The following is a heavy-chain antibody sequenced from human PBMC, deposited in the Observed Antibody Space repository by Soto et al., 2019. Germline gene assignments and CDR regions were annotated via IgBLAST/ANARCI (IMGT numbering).Heavy chain of an antibody. CDR2: FSLSGTT. V-gene: IGHV4-4*07. J-gene: IGHJ4*02. D-gene: IGHD2-8*02. Sequence: QVQLQESGPGLMKPSETLSLTCTVSGASITGSSYWSWIRQPAGKGLEWIGRFSLSGTTNYNPSLRSRVTISADVSTNQFSLRLTSVTAADTALYYCARGMTPPGAPAWYYFDSWGQGTLVTVSS. CDR1: GASITGSSY. CDR3: ARGMTPPGAPAWYYFDS.